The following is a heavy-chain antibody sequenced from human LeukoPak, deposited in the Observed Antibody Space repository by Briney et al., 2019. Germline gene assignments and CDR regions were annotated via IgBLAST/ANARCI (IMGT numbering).Heavy chain of an antibody. V-gene: IGHV3-23*01. CDR1: GFTFSSYA. J-gene: IGHJ6*02. D-gene: IGHD3-3*01. Sequence: GSLRLSCAASGFTFSSYAMSWVRPAPGKGLEWVSAISGSGGSTYYADSVKGRFTISRDNSKNTLYLQMNSLRAEDTAVYYCAKAIRFLEWLLPVGMDVWGQGTTVTVSS. CDR3: AKAIRFLEWLLPVGMDV. CDR2: ISGSGGST.